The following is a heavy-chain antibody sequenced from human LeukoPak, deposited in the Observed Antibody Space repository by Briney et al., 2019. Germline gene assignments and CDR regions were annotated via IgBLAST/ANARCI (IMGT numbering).Heavy chain of an antibody. D-gene: IGHD3-10*01. CDR1: GFTFDDYT. V-gene: IGHV3-43*01. CDR3: AKGPRAKRTRKYYYGSGSYPPLGYYMDV. J-gene: IGHJ6*03. Sequence: GGSLRLSCAASGFTFDDYTMHWVRQAPGKGLEWVSLISWDGGSTYYADSVKGRFTISRDNSKNSLYLQMNSLRTEDTALYYCAKGPRAKRTRKYYYGSGSYPPLGYYMDVWGKGTTVTVSS. CDR2: ISWDGGST.